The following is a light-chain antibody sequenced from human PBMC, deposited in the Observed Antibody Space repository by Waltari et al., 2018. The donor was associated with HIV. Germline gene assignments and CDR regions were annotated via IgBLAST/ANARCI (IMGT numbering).Light chain of an antibody. J-gene: IGLJ3*02. V-gene: IGLV2-14*01. Sequence: HSALTQPASVSGSPGQPITISCTGTNSDIGCYGFVSRYQQHPCRAPTLMIYGVSGRPSGVSNRFYCSKSGNRAALTISGVQAEDEADYYCSSYAYNSVLVFGGGTKLTVL. CDR3: SSYAYNSVLV. CDR1: NSDIGCYGF. CDR2: GVS.